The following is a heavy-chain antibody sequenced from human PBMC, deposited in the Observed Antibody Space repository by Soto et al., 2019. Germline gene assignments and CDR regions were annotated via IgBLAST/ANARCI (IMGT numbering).Heavy chain of an antibody. CDR1: GGTFSSYA. D-gene: IGHD3-3*01. J-gene: IGHJ4*02. Sequence: QVPLVQSGAEVKKPGSSVKVSCKASGGTFSSYAISWVRQAPGQGLEWMGGIIPIFGTANYAQKFQGRVTITADESTSTAYMELSSLRSEDTAVYYCARDKQKDFWSGYSSGYFDYWGQGTLVTVSS. CDR3: ARDKQKDFWSGYSSGYFDY. V-gene: IGHV1-69*01. CDR2: IIPIFGTA.